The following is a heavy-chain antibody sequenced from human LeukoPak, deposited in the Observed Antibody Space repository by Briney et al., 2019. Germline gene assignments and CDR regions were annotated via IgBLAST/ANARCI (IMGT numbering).Heavy chain of an antibody. J-gene: IGHJ3*02. CDR3: TRANWGNAFDI. D-gene: IGHD7-27*01. CDR1: GFTLADYT. V-gene: IGHV3-9*01. CDR2: ISRSSDPI. Sequence: GGSLRLSCAASGFTLADYTMHWVRLGPVKGLEWVSGISRSSDPIAYADSVKGRFTVSRDNAKNSLYLQMNSQTIEDTALYYCTRANWGNAFDIWGQGTLVTVSS.